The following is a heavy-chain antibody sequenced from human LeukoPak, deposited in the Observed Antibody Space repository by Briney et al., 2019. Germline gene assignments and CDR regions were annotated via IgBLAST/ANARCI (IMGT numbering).Heavy chain of an antibody. CDR3: ASQDASIYSESSTSPTYSD. Sequence: ASVKVSCKASGGTFTNYAFNWVRQAAGQGLEWMGRIIPIFDSAHYAQRFQGRIAITTDESSTTAYMTLSSLTSDDTAVYHCASQDASIYSESSTSPTYSDWGQGTLVTVSS. CDR1: GGTFTNYA. CDR2: IIPIFDSA. D-gene: IGHD3-22*01. J-gene: IGHJ4*02. V-gene: IGHV1-69*05.